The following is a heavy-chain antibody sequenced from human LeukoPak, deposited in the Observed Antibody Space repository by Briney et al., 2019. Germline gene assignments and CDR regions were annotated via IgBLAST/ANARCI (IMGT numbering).Heavy chain of an antibody. CDR2: IYYSGST. CDR1: GGSISSSSYY. D-gene: IGHD3-16*01. Sequence: SETLSLTCTVSGGSISSSSYYWGWIRQPPGKGLEWIGSIYYSGSTYYNPSLKSRVTISVDTSKNQFSLKLSSVTAADTAVYYCARLGHGYYMDVWGKGTTVTVSS. J-gene: IGHJ6*03. V-gene: IGHV4-39*01. CDR3: ARLGHGYYMDV.